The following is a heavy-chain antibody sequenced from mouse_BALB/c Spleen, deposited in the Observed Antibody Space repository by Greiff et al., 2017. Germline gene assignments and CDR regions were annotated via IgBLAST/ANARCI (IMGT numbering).Heavy chain of an antibody. J-gene: IGHJ3*01. V-gene: IGHV1-15*01. CDR3: TRGWLPYAWFAY. CDR2: IDPETGGT. CDR1: GYTFTDYE. Sequence: VQLQQSGAELVRPGASVTLSCKASGYTFTDYEMHWVKQTPVHGLEWIGAIDPETGGTAYNQKFKGKATLTADKSSSTAYMELRSLTSEDSAVYYCTRGWLPYAWFAYWGQGTLVTVSA. D-gene: IGHD2-3*01.